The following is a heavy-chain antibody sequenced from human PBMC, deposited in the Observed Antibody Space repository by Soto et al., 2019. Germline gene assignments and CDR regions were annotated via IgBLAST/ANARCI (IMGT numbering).Heavy chain of an antibody. CDR3: AHRVGLQGNWTGGYFDF. CDR2: IYWDDDK. V-gene: IGHV2-5*02. J-gene: IGHJ4*02. Sequence: QITLKESGPTRVRPTQTLTLTCTFSGFSLSTGGVGVGWIRQPPGKALERLALIYWDDDKRYSPSLKSRLTITKDTSGNQVVLTMTNMYPVDTATYYCAHRVGLQGNWTGGYFDFWGQGALVTVSS. D-gene: IGHD1-1*01. CDR1: GFSLSTGGVG.